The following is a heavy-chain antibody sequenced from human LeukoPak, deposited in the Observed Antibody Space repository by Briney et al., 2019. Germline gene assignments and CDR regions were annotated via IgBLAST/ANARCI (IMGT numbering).Heavy chain of an antibody. J-gene: IGHJ4*02. D-gene: IGHD3-16*02. V-gene: IGHV3-15*01. Sequence: GGSLRLSCAASGFTFNNAWMSWVRQAPGRGLEWVGRIKSKTDGGTTDYAAPVKGRFTISRDDSKNTLYLQMNSLKTEDTAVYYCTTGGVWGSYRYILDYWGQGTLVTVSS. CDR2: IKSKTDGGTT. CDR3: TTGGVWGSYRYILDY. CDR1: GFTFNNAW.